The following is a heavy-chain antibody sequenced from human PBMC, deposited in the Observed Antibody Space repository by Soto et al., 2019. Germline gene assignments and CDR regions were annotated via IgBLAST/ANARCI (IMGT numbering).Heavy chain of an antibody. J-gene: IGHJ5*02. CDR1: GGSFSGYY. D-gene: IGHD2-2*01. CDR2: INHSGST. V-gene: IGHV4-34*01. Sequence: SETLSLTCAVYGGSFSGYYWSWIRQPPGKGLEWIGEINHSGSTNYNPSLKSRVTISVDTSKNQFSLKLSSVTAADTAVYYCACEVLGTSGTNWYDPWGQGTMVTVSS. CDR3: ACEVLGTSGTNWYDP.